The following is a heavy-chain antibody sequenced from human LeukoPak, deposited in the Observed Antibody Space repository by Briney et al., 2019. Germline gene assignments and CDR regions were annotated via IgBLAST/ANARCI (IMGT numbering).Heavy chain of an antibody. D-gene: IGHD6-19*01. Sequence: SETLSLTCSVSGDSMNNYYWRWIRQPAGKGLEWIGRMYTSGSPNYNPSFKSRVTMSGDTSKNQFSLTVNFVTAADTAVYYCAIGRGGSGWFRFDYWGQRTLVTVSS. CDR1: GDSMNNYY. CDR3: AIGRGGSGWFRFDY. V-gene: IGHV4-4*07. J-gene: IGHJ4*02. CDR2: MYTSGSP.